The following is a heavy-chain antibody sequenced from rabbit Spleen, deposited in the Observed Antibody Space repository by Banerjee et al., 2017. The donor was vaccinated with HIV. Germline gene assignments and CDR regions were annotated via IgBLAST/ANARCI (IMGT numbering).Heavy chain of an antibody. V-gene: IGHV1S40*01. CDR2: INAVTGKA. CDR3: ARSTGYAGYGYDL. CDR1: GFPFSNKAV. J-gene: IGHJ6*01. Sequence: QSLEESGGGLVQPGASLTLSCTASGFPFSNKAVMCWVRQAPGKGLEWIACINAVTGKAVYASWAKGRFTFSKTSSTTVTLQMTSLTAADTATYFCARSTGYAGYGYDLWGPGTLVTVS. D-gene: IGHD6-1*01.